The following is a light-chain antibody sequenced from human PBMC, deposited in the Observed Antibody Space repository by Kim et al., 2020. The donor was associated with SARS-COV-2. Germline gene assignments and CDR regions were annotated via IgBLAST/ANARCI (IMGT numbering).Light chain of an antibody. J-gene: IGLJ3*02. CDR1: SSNIGKFS. Sequence: QSVLTQPPSVSAAPGQKVTISCSGSSSNIGKFSVSWYQQLPGTAPKLLIYANEKRPSGIPDRFSGSKSGTSATLVITGLQTWDEADYYCGTWDNSRGGVFGGGTQLTVL. CDR3: GTWDNSRGGV. CDR2: ANE. V-gene: IGLV1-51*01.